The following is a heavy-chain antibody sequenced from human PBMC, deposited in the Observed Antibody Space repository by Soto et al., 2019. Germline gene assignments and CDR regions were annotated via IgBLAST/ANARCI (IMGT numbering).Heavy chain of an antibody. CDR1: GGSISSYY. CDR2: IYYSGST. V-gene: IGHV4-59*01. CDR3: ARTPGIAAAGSYYYYGMDV. D-gene: IGHD6-13*01. J-gene: IGHJ6*02. Sequence: QVQLQESGPGLVKPSETLSLTCTVSGGSISSYYWSWIRQPPGKGLEWIGYIYYSGSTNYNPSLNSRHTISVDTSKNQFSLKLSSVTAADTAVYYCARTPGIAAAGSYYYYGMDVCGQGTTVTVSS.